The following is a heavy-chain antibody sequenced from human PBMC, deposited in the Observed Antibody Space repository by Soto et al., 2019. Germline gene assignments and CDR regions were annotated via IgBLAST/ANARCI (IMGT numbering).Heavy chain of an antibody. Sequence: GESLKISCQAREYCFSSSWIGWVRQKRGNGLESLETVYPSDSDVRYSPAFEGQVTIEADSSINTDYLQLLNLKASDTAIYYCTKGANNTFDSWGQGTRVTVSS. CDR3: TKGANNTFDS. CDR1: EYCFSSSW. CDR2: VYPSDSDV. J-gene: IGHJ4*02. D-gene: IGHD1-20*01. V-gene: IGHV5-51*01.